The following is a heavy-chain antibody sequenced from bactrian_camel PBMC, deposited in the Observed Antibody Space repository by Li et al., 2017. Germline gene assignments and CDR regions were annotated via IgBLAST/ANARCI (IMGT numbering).Heavy chain of an antibody. Sequence: HVQLVESGGGSVQSGGSLRLSCTASAYTVSNYCMAWFRQRAGREREGVAGIDSDEDTSYDGSVKGRFTISRDKAKNTVDLQMNSLNADDTAVYYCAADCGPYIRPSMYWGRGPRSPSP. CDR2: IDSDEDT. CDR1: AYTVSNYC. J-gene: IGHJ4*01. D-gene: IGHD2*01. V-gene: IGHV3S53*01.